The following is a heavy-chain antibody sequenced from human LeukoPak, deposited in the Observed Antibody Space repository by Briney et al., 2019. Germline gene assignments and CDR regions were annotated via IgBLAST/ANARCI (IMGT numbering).Heavy chain of an antibody. CDR3: AMTLAGVLDSFDS. D-gene: IGHD1-1*01. J-gene: IGHJ4*02. V-gene: IGHV3-23*01. Sequence: GGSLRLSCAASGGPFSSLAMSWVRQAPGKGLEWVSGLTGGGSRTYYADSVKGRFTISRDNSKNKLFLQMHSLRAEDTAMYYCAMTLAGVLDSFDSWGQGTLVAVSS. CDR1: GGPFSSLA. CDR2: LTGGGSRT.